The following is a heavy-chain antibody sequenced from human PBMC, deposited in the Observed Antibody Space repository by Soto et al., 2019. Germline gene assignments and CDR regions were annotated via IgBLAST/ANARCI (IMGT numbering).Heavy chain of an antibody. Sequence: ASVKVSCKASGGTFSSYAISWVRQAPGQGLEWMGGIIPIFGTANYAQKFQGRVTITADESTSTAYMELSSLRSEDTAVYYCARDPHHDYGDYAYYYYGMDVWGQGTTVTVSS. CDR2: IIPIFGTA. D-gene: IGHD4-17*01. V-gene: IGHV1-69*13. J-gene: IGHJ6*02. CDR3: ARDPHHDYGDYAYYYYGMDV. CDR1: GGTFSSYA.